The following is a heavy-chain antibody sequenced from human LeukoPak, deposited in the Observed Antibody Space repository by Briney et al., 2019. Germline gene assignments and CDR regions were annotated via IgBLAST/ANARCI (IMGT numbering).Heavy chain of an antibody. V-gene: IGHV3-15*01. CDR3: TTESMVRGVKNFDY. D-gene: IGHD3-10*01. J-gene: IGHJ4*02. CDR2: IKSKTDGGTT. Sequence: GGSLRLSCAASGFTFSNAWMSWVRQAPGKGLEWVGRIKSKTDGGTTDYAAPVKGRFTISRDDSKNTLYLQMNSLKTEDTAVYYCTTESMVRGVKNFDYWGQGTLVTVSS. CDR1: GFTFSNAW.